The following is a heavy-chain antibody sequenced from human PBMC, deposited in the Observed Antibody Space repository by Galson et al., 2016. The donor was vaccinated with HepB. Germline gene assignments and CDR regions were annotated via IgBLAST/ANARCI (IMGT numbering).Heavy chain of an antibody. Sequence: SLRLSCAASGFTFRTYTLNWVRQAPGKGLEWISSISGGSSDIYYADSVKGRFTISRDNAKNSLYLQMSSLRAEDTAVYYCATRSSGWYYFDYWGQGTLVTVSS. CDR1: GFTFRTYT. D-gene: IGHD6-19*01. CDR3: ATRSSGWYYFDY. V-gene: IGHV3-21*01. J-gene: IGHJ4*02. CDR2: ISGGSSDI.